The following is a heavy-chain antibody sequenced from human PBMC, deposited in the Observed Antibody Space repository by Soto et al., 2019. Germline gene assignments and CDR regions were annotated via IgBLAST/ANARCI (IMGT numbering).Heavy chain of an antibody. D-gene: IGHD1-26*01. Sequence: PSETLSLTCTVSGGSVSSGSYYWSWIRQPPGKGLEWIGYIYYSGSTNYNPSLKSRVTISVDTSKNQFSLKLSSVTAADTAVYYCARVGGIYYFDYWGQGTLVTVS. CDR2: IYYSGST. CDR3: ARVGGIYYFDY. J-gene: IGHJ4*02. CDR1: GGSVSSGSYY. V-gene: IGHV4-61*01.